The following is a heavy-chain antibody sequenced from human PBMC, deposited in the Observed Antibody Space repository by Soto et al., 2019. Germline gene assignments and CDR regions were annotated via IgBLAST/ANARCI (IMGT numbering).Heavy chain of an antibody. CDR2: INHNTTT. V-gene: IGHV4-34*01. D-gene: IGHD2-15*01. Sequence: QVHLQQWGAGLLKLSEPLSLTCAVYVGWFSDTYWNCFRQPPGKGLEGMGEINHNTTTIYNPPLTSRVTISVDTSKNHFSLKLTSVTAADTAVYYCARGVRLFRGSFDPWGQGTLVTVSS. CDR3: ARGVRLFRGSFDP. CDR1: VGWFSDTY. J-gene: IGHJ5*02.